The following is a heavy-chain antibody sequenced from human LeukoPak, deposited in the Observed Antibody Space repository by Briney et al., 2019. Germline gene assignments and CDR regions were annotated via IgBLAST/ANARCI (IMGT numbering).Heavy chain of an antibody. CDR3: ARDLRGDRGDDY. J-gene: IGHJ4*02. CDR1: GGTLSSYA. Sequence: SVKVSCKASGGTLSSYAISWVRQAPGQGLEWMGRIIPILGIANYAQKFQGRVTITADKSTSTAYMELSSLRSEDTAVYYCARDLRGDRGDDYWGQGTLVTVSS. D-gene: IGHD3-16*01. V-gene: IGHV1-69*04. CDR2: IIPILGIA.